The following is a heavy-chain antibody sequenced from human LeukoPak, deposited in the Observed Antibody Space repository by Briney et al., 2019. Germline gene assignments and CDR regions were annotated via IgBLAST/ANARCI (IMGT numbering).Heavy chain of an antibody. D-gene: IGHD2-15*01. CDR3: VRGGGGYCSGGSCLGWFDP. CDR2: IWYDGINK. CDR1: GVTFSTYG. Sequence: GGSLRLSCAASGVTFSTYGMHWVRQAPGKGLEWVALIWYDGINKYCADSVKGRFTISRDDSKNTLYLQLNSLSAEDTAVYYCVRGGGGYCSGGSCLGWFDPWGQGTLVTVSS. J-gene: IGHJ5*02. V-gene: IGHV3-33*01.